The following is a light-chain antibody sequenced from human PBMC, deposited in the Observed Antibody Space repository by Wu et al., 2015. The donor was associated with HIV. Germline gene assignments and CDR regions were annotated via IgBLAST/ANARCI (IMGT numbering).Light chain of an antibody. J-gene: IGKJ1*01. V-gene: IGKV1-39*01. Sequence: DIQMTQSPSSLSASVGDRVTLSCRASQNIVGFLNWYQQKPGKAPQLLIYASSYLQRGVPSRFSGSGSGSDFSLTINNQQVEDVATYYCQQSHSIPRTFGQGTKVEI. CDR2: ASS. CDR3: QQSHSIPRT. CDR1: QNIVGF.